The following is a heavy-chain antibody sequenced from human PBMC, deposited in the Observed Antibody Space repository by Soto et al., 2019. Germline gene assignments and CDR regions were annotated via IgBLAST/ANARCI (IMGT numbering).Heavy chain of an antibody. CDR3: ARHEAKRGIAARLSYFQH. J-gene: IGHJ1*01. Sequence: SETLSLTCAVYGGSFSGYYWSWIRQPPGKGLEWIGEINHSGSTNYNPSLKSRVTISVDTSKNQFSLKLSSVTAADTAVYYCARHEAKRGIAARLSYFQHWGQGTLVTVSS. CDR1: GGSFSGYY. V-gene: IGHV4-34*01. D-gene: IGHD6-6*01. CDR2: INHSGST.